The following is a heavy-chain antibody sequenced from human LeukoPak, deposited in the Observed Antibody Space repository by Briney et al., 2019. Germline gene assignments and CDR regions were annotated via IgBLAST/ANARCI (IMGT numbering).Heavy chain of an antibody. V-gene: IGHV1-69*05. J-gene: IGHJ4*02. CDR1: GGTFSSYA. Sequence: ASVKVSCKASGGTFSSYAISWVRQAPGQGLEWMGGIIPIFGTANYAQKFQGRVTITTDEFTSTSYMELSSLRFEDTAVYYCARDPEYCSGTSCYDIRGDSWGQGTLVTVSS. D-gene: IGHD2-2*01. CDR3: ARDPEYCSGTSCYDIRGDS. CDR2: IIPIFGTA.